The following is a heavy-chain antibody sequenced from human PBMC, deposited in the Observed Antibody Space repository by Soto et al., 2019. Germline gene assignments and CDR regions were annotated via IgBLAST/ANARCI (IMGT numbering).Heavy chain of an antibody. D-gene: IGHD4-17*01. Sequence: QLQLQESGSGLVKPSQTLSLTCTVSGGSISSGGYPWSWIRQPPGKGLEWIGYIYHSGSTYYNPSHKSRVTLAVDRSKNQFSLKLSSVTAAATAVYYCARGGYGVYDRGWFDPWGQGTLVTVSS. CDR1: GGSISSGGYP. CDR2: IYHSGST. J-gene: IGHJ5*02. CDR3: ARGGYGVYDRGWFDP. V-gene: IGHV4-30-2*01.